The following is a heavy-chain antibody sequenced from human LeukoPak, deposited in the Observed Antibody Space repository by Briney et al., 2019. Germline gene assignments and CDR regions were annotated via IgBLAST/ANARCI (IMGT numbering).Heavy chain of an antibody. J-gene: IGHJ4*02. V-gene: IGHV4-4*02. CDR2: IHHSGSI. Sequence: PSGTLSLTCAVSGVSISSNLWWTWVRQPPGKGLEWIAEIHHSGSINYNPSLKSRVTISVDKAKNQFSLNLNSVTAADTAVYYCARDRYYYDSTGYSIFDYWGQGTLVTVSS. D-gene: IGHD3-22*01. CDR1: GVSISSNLW. CDR3: ARDRYYYDSTGYSIFDY.